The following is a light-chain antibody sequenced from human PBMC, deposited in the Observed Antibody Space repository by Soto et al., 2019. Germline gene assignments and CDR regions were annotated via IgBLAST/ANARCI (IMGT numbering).Light chain of an antibody. CDR3: QQYNNWPPYT. CDR2: GAS. CDR1: QRVSSN. J-gene: IGKJ2*01. Sequence: EIVLTQSPATLSVSPGDRATLSCRASQRVSSNLAWYQQKPGQAPRLLIYGASTRATGIPARFSGSGSETEFTLTISSLQSEDFAVYYCQQYNNWPPYTFGQGTKLKIK. V-gene: IGKV3-15*01.